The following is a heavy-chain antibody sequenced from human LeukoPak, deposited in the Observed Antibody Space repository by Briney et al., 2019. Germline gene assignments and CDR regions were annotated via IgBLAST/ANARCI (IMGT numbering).Heavy chain of an antibody. CDR1: GGSISSYY. J-gene: IGHJ4*02. D-gene: IGHD3-22*01. CDR2: IYSTGST. CDR3: ARQRDRDSRFFGY. V-gene: IGHV4-59*08. Sequence: SETLSLTCTVSGGSISSYYWSWIRQPPVKGLEWIGYIYSTGSTNYNPSLKSRVTISVDTSKNQFSLKLNSVTAADTAVYYCARQRDRDSRFFGYWGQGTLVTVSS.